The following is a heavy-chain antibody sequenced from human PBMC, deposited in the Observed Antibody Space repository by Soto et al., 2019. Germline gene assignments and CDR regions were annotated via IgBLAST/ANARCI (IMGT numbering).Heavy chain of an antibody. CDR3: ARGGAARGYYYYYYGMDV. V-gene: IGHV4-34*01. CDR2: INHSGST. J-gene: IGHJ6*02. Sequence: QVQLQQWGAGLLKPSETLSLTCAVYGGSFSGYYWSWIRQPPGKGLEWIGEINHSGSTNYNPSLKIRVTISVDTSKNQFSLKLSSVTAADTAVYYCARGGAARGYYYYYYGMDVWGQGTTVTVSS. D-gene: IGHD6-6*01. CDR1: GGSFSGYY.